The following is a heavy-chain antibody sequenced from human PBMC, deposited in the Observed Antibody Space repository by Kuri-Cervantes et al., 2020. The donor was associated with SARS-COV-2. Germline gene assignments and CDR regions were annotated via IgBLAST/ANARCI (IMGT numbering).Heavy chain of an antibody. J-gene: IGHJ3*02. Sequence: GGSLRLSCAASGFTFSSYAMHWVRQAPGKGLEWVAVISYDGSNKYYADSVKGRFTISRDSSKNTLYLQMNSLRAEDTAVYYCAREGVEAFDIWGQGTMVTVSS. CDR1: GFTFSSYA. CDR3: AREGVEAFDI. CDR2: ISYDGSNK. D-gene: IGHD1-1*01. V-gene: IGHV3-30-3*01.